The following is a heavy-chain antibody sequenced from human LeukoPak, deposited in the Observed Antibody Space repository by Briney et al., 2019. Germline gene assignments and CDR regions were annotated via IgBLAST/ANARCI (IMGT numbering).Heavy chain of an antibody. CDR2: IYYSGST. CDR1: GGSISSSSYY. CDR3: ARSIRIITMVRGVIITRLAGDDY. Sequence: SETLSLTCTVSGGSISSSSYYWGWIRQPPGKGLEWIGSIYYSGSTYYNPSLKSRVTISVDTSKNQFSLKLSSVTAADTAVYYCARSIRIITMVRGVIITRLAGDDYWGQGTLVTVSS. J-gene: IGHJ4*02. V-gene: IGHV4-39*01. D-gene: IGHD3-10*01.